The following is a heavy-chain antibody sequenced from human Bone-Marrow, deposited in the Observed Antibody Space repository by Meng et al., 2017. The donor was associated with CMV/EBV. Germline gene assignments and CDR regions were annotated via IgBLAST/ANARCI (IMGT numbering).Heavy chain of an antibody. V-gene: IGHV1-2*02. J-gene: IGHJ6*02. D-gene: IGHD3-3*01. Sequence: ASVKVSCKASGYTFTGYYMHWVRQAPGQGLEWMGWINPNSGGTNYAQKFQGRVTITADKSTSTAYMELSSLRSDDTAVYYCARDYYDFWSGLTQGYYYYYGMDVWGQGTTVTVSS. CDR2: INPNSGGT. CDR1: GYTFTGYY. CDR3: ARDYYDFWSGLTQGYYYYYGMDV.